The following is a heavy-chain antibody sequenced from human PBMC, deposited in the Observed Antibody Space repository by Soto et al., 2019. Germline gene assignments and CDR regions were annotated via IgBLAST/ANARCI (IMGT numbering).Heavy chain of an antibody. CDR3: ARGHGRSPQKYYFDY. CDR2: IIPIFGTA. CDR1: GGTFSSYA. J-gene: IGHJ4*02. V-gene: IGHV1-69*06. Sequence: GASVKVSCKASGGTFSSYAISWVRQAPGQGLEWMGGIIPIFGTANYAQKFQGRVTITADKSTSTAYMELSSLRSEDTAVYYCARGHGRSPQKYYFDYWGQGTLVTVSS.